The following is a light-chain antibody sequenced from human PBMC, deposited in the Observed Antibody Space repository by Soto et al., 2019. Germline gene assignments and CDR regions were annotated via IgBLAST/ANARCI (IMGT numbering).Light chain of an antibody. CDR1: QSISSY. J-gene: IGKJ1*01. CDR2: AAS. Sequence: DIQMTQSPSSLSASVGDRVTITCRASQSISSYLNWYQQKPGKAPKLLISAASSLQSGVPSRFSGSGSGTDFTLTISSLQPEDFATYYCQQSYSTPRTFGQGTKGEIK. V-gene: IGKV1-39*01. CDR3: QQSYSTPRT.